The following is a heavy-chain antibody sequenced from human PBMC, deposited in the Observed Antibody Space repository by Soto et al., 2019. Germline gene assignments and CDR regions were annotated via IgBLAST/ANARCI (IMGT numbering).Heavy chain of an antibody. D-gene: IGHD1-1*01. Sequence: EVQLVESGGDLVQPGGSLRLSCAASGFTFSNYWMSWVRQASGKGLEWVANINQDGNEDNLLDSVKGRFTISRDNAKNSLFLQMNSLRVDDTAVYYCARTGDGHHDFLDYWGQGALVSVSS. CDR1: GFTFSNYW. CDR3: ARTGDGHHDFLDY. CDR2: INQDGNED. V-gene: IGHV3-7*01. J-gene: IGHJ4*02.